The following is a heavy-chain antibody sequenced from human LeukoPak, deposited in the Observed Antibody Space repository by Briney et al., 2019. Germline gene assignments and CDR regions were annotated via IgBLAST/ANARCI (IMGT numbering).Heavy chain of an antibody. CDR3: GRLSGITIFD. D-gene: IGHD3-3*01. Sequence: PSETLSLTCTVSGGSISRSSYYWGWIRQPPGKGLEWIGSIYYSGSTHYNPSLKSRVTISVDTSKNQFSLNLSSVTAADTAVYYCGRLSGITIFDWGQGTLVTVSS. CDR2: IYYSGST. V-gene: IGHV4-39*01. CDR1: GGSISRSSYY. J-gene: IGHJ4*02.